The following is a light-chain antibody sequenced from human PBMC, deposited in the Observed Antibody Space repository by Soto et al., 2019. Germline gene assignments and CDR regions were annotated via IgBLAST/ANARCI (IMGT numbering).Light chain of an antibody. CDR2: AAS. CDR3: HQLNIYPL. V-gene: IGKV1-9*01. CDR1: HVISSY. Sequence: IQLTQSQSSLSASVGDRVTITCRASHVISSYFDWYQQKPGKAPKLLIYAASTLQSGVPSRFSGSGSGTDFTLTLSSLQTEDFATYYCHQLNIYPLVGGGTKVEIK. J-gene: IGKJ4*01.